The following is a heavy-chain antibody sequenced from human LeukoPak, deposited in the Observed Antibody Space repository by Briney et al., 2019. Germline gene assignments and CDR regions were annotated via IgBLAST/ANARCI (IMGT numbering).Heavy chain of an antibody. J-gene: IGHJ5*02. CDR2: ISGSGYST. D-gene: IGHD6-13*01. Sequence: GGSLRLSCAASGFTFSSYAMTWVRQAPGKGLEWVSSISGSGYSTYYADSVKGRFTISRDNSKNTLYLQMSSLRGEDTAVYYCAKGVGIEGAGHFDPWGQGTVVTVSS. CDR3: AKGVGIEGAGHFDP. CDR1: GFTFSSYA. V-gene: IGHV3-23*01.